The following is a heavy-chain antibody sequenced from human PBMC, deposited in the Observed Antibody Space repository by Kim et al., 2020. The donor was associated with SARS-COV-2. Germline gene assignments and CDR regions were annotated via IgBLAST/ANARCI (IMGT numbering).Heavy chain of an antibody. J-gene: IGHJ4*02. Sequence: YSGRPNYNPSLKSRVTISVDTSKNQFSLKLSSVTAADTAVYYCARSVTHDYWGQGTLVTVSS. D-gene: IGHD4-4*01. CDR2: YSGRP. CDR3: ARSVTHDY. V-gene: IGHV4-59*01.